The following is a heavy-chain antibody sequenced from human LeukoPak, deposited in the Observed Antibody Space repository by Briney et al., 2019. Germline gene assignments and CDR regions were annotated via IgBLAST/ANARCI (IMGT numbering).Heavy chain of an antibody. CDR3: ARLPKDIVVVVAATH. V-gene: IGHV5-51*01. CDR2: IYPGDSDT. J-gene: IGHJ4*02. D-gene: IGHD2-15*01. Sequence: GESLKISCKGSGYSFTSYWIGWVRQMPGKGLEWMGTIYPGDSDTRYSPSFQGQVTISADRSISTAYLQWSSLKASDTAMYYCARLPKDIVVVVAATHWGQGTLVTVSS. CDR1: GYSFTSYW.